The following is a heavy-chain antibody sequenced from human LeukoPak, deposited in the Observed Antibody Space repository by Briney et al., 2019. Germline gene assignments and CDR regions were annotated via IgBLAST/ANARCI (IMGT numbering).Heavy chain of an antibody. D-gene: IGHD1-1*01. CDR2: IYYTGST. CDR1: GGSISSGGNY. V-gene: IGHV4-31*03. CDR3: ARRVGKYPTYYFDY. Sequence: SQTLSPTCTVSGGSISSGGNYWRWIRQQPGKGLEWIGYIYYTGSTNNNPSLKSRITLSVDTSKNQFSLRLSSVTAADTAVYYCARRVGKYPTYYFDYWGQGTLVTVSS. J-gene: IGHJ4*02.